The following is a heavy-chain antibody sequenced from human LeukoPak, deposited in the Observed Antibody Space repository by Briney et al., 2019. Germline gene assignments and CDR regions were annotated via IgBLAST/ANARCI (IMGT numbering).Heavy chain of an antibody. CDR2: ISSSSSYI. D-gene: IGHD3-10*01. J-gene: IGHJ4*02. Sequence: GGSLRLSCAASGFTFSSYSMNWVRQAPGKGLEWVSSISSSSSYIYYADSVKGRFTISRDNAKNSLYLQMNSLRAEDTAVYYCAGDVLLWFGEPDYWGQGTLVTVSS. V-gene: IGHV3-21*01. CDR3: AGDVLLWFGEPDY. CDR1: GFTFSSYS.